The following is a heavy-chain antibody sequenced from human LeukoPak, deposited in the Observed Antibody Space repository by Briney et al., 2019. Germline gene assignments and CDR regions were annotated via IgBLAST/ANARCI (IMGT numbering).Heavy chain of an antibody. J-gene: IGHJ4*02. CDR2: IKSKTDGGTT. CDR1: GFTFSNAW. D-gene: IGHD3-16*01. Sequence: PGGSLRLSCAASGFTFSNAWMSWVRQAPGKGLEWVGRIKSKTDGGTTDYAAPVKGRFTISRDDSKNTPYLQMNSLKTEDTAVYYCTTTPYYDYIWGSYSDYWGQGTLVTVSS. CDR3: TTTPYYDYIWGSYSDY. V-gene: IGHV3-15*01.